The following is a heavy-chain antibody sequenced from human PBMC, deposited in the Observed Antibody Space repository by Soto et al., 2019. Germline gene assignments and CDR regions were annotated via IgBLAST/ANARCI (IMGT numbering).Heavy chain of an antibody. CDR3: ARVGCSSTSCYFLNWFDP. CDR2: IIPIFGTA. CDR1: GGTFCSYA. V-gene: IGHV1-69*13. J-gene: IGHJ5*02. Sequence: SVKVSCKASGGTFCSYAISWVRQAPGQGLEWMGGIIPIFGTANYAQKFQGRVTITADESTSTAYMELSSLRSEDTAVYYCARVGCSSTSCYFLNWFDPWGQGTLVTVSS. D-gene: IGHD2-2*01.